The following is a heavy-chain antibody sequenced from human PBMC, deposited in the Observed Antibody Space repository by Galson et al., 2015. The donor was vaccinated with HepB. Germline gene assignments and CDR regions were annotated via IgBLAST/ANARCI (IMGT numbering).Heavy chain of an antibody. CDR3: ARCFGGSGWYTDL. D-gene: IGHD6-19*01. Sequence: SVKVSCKASGYTFTGYAMHWVRQAPGQGLEWMGWIIPNFGRTNYAQKFQGRVTITADESTSTAYMELSSLRSEDTAVYYCARCFGGSGWYTDLWGQGTMVTVSS. CDR1: GYTFTGYA. V-gene: IGHV1-69*13. CDR2: IIPNFGRT. J-gene: IGHJ3*01.